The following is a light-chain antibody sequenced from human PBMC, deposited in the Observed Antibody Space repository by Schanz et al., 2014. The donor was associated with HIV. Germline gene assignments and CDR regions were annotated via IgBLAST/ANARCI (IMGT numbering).Light chain of an antibody. V-gene: IGLV1-44*01. CDR1: SSNIGSNY. CDR3: AGWDDGLNGWV. Sequence: QSVLTQPPSASGTPGQRVTISCSGSSSNIGSNYVYWYQQLPGTAPKLLIYNSYHRPSGVPDRFSGSGSGTSASLAISGLQSDDEGDYYCAGWDDGLNGWVFGGGTKLTVL. J-gene: IGLJ3*02. CDR2: NSY.